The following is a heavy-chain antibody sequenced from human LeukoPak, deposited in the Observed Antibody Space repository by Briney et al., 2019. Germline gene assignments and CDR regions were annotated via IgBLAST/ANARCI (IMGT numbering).Heavy chain of an antibody. D-gene: IGHD5-24*01. J-gene: IGHJ4*02. CDR2: INDSGRT. Sequence: SETLSLTCAVPGGSFSGYYWSWVRQPPGQGVEWIGEINDSGRTNYNTSLKRRVNISVETTKNKISLKRRYVTAADTAVYYCARGPREMAGNRVRGFDYWGQGTLVTVSS. CDR1: GGSFSGYY. CDR3: ARGPREMAGNRVRGFDY. V-gene: IGHV4-34*01.